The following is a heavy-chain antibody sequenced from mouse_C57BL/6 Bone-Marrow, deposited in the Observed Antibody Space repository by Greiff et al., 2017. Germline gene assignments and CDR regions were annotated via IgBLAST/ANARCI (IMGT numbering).Heavy chain of an antibody. J-gene: IGHJ4*01. D-gene: IGHD2-2*01. CDR2: IYPGSGST. CDR3: ARGTTMVTTKGYYYAMDY. CDR1: GYTFTSYW. V-gene: IGHV1-55*01. Sequence: VQLQQPGAELVKPGASVKMSCKASGYTFTSYWITWVKQRPGQGLEWIGDIYPGSGSTNYNEKFKSKATLTVDTSSSTAYMQLSSLTSEDSAVXYCARGTTMVTTKGYYYAMDYWGQGTSVTVSS.